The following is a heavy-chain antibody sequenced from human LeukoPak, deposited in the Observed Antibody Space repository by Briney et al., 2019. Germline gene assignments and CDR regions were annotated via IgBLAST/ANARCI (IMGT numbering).Heavy chain of an antibody. D-gene: IGHD2-2*01. J-gene: IGHJ4*02. Sequence: GGSLRLSCAASGFTFSSYAMSWVRQAPGKGLEWVSAISGSGGSTYYADSVKGRFTISRDNSKNTLYLQMNSLRAEDTAVYYCAKDHAYCGSTSCYVDYFDYWGQGTLVTVSS. CDR3: AKDHAYCGSTSCYVDYFDY. V-gene: IGHV3-23*01. CDR2: ISGSGGST. CDR1: GFTFSSYA.